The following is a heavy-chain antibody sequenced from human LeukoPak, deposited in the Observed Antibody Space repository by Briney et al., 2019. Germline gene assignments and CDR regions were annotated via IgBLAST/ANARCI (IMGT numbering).Heavy chain of an antibody. V-gene: IGHV3-23*01. Sequence: GGSLRLSCAASGFTFTTYAMNWVRQAPGKGLEWVSTISNSGDSTYYADSVKGWFTISRDNSKNTLYLQMNSLRAEDTAVYYCAKLGTLDTYRQGKYLMDVWGQGTTVTVSS. CDR3: AKLGTLDTYRQGKYLMDV. CDR1: GFTFTTYA. D-gene: IGHD2-2*01. J-gene: IGHJ6*02. CDR2: ISNSGDST.